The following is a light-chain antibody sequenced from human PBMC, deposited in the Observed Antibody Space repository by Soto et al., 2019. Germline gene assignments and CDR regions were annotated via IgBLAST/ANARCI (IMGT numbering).Light chain of an antibody. CDR2: GAS. J-gene: IGKJ1*01. V-gene: IGKV3-15*01. CDR1: QSVSSN. Sequence: EIVMTQSPATLSVSPGERATLSCRASQSVSSNLAWYQQEPGQAPRLLIYGASTRATGIPARFSGSWSGTEFTLTISSLQSEDFAVYYCQQYNNWPRTFGQGTKVDIK. CDR3: QQYNNWPRT.